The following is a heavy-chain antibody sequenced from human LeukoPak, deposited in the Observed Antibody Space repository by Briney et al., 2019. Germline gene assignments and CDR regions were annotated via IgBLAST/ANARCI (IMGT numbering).Heavy chain of an antibody. V-gene: IGHV1-46*01. J-gene: IGHJ5*02. CDR2: INPTGTRT. CDR1: GNTFTAYY. Sequence: ASVKVSCKASGNTFTAYYIHWVRQAPGQGLEWIGLINPTGTRTGYAQKFQGRVTMTRDMSTSTDYMELSSLRSEDTAIYYCARDNSVGDIAWWFDPWGQGTLVTVST. CDR3: ARDNSVGDIAWWFDP. D-gene: IGHD3-10*01.